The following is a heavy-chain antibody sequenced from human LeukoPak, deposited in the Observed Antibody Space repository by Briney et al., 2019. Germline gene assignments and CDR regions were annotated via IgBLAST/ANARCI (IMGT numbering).Heavy chain of an antibody. CDR2: IWYDGSSK. CDR1: GFTFSSYG. CDR3: ARGRGLTYYMDV. D-gene: IGHD3-10*01. V-gene: IGHV3-33*01. Sequence: GGSLRLSCAASGFTFSSYGMHWVRQAPGKGLEWVAVIWYDGSSKYYADSVKGRFTISRDNSKNTLYLQMNSLRAEDTAVYYCARGRGLTYYMDVWGKGTTVTVSS. J-gene: IGHJ6*03.